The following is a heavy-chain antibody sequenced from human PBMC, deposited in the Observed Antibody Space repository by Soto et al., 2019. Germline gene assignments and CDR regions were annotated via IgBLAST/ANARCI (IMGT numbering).Heavy chain of an antibody. D-gene: IGHD4-4*01. J-gene: IGHJ4*02. CDR1: GFTLSSYG. CDR3: AKGRGSSNYDPCGY. V-gene: IGHV3-30*18. CDR2: ISYDGGNK. Sequence: QVQLVESGGGVVQPGRSLRLSCAASGFTLSSYGMHWVRQTPGRGLEWVAVISYDGGNKQYADSVKDRFTISRDNSKNTLYLQMDRLRAEDTAVYYCAKGRGSSNYDPCGYWGQGTLVIVSS.